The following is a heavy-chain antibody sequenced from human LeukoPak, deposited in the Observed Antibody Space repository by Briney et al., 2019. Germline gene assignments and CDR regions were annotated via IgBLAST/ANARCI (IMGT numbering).Heavy chain of an antibody. J-gene: IGHJ4*02. CDR3: ARQSGFCTSTSCLGSFDY. CDR1: GYSFTSYW. V-gene: IGHV5-51*01. CDR2: IYPGDSDT. Sequence: GESLKISCKGSGYSFTSYWIGWVRQMPGKGLEWMGIIYPGDSDTRYGPSFQGQVTISADKSISTAYLQWSSLKASDTAMYYCARQSGFCTSTSCLGSFDYWGQGALVTVSS. D-gene: IGHD2-2*01.